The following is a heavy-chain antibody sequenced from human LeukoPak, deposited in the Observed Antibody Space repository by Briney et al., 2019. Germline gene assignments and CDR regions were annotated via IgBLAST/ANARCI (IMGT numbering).Heavy chain of an antibody. CDR2: IYDSGST. CDR3: AREERAVHLDY. V-gene: IGHV4-39*07. J-gene: IGHJ4*02. D-gene: IGHD1-26*01. Sequence: SETLSLTCTVSGGSIRSSYYYWGWIRQPPGKGLEWIGSIYDSGSTNYNPSLKSRVTISVDTSKNQFSLKLSSVTAADTAVYYCAREERAVHLDYWGQGTLVTVSS. CDR1: GGSIRSSYYY.